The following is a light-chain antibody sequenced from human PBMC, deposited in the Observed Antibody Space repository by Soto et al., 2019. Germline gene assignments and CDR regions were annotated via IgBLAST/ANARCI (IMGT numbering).Light chain of an antibody. CDR1: QSVSSK. CDR2: GAS. V-gene: IGKV3-15*01. CDR3: QQYNNWPCT. J-gene: IGKJ3*01. Sequence: EIVMTQSPATLSVSPGERATLSCRASQSVSSKLGWYQQKPGQAPRLLIYGASIRATGIPARFSGSGSGTEFTLTISSLQSEDFAVYYCQQYNNWPCTFGPGTKVDI.